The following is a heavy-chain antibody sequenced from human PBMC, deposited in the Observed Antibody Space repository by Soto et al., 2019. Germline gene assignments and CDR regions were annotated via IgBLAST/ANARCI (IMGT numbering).Heavy chain of an antibody. V-gene: IGHV4-30-4*01. CDR2: IYYSGRT. Sequence: SETLSLTCSVSGGSIDNYEYYWTWIRQPPGKGLEWVGYIYYSGRTNYNPSLNSRLTISLDTSKNQFSLRLTSVSAADTAMYYCARDRSNSPDYFDFWGQGTLGTVSS. D-gene: IGHD6-6*01. CDR3: ARDRSNSPDYFDF. CDR1: GGSIDNYEYY. J-gene: IGHJ4*02.